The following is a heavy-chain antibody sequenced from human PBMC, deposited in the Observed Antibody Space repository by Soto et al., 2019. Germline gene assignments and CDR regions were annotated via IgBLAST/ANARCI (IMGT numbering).Heavy chain of an antibody. Sequence: EVQLLESGGGLVQPGGSLRLSCAASGFTFSSYAMSWVRQAPGKGLEWVSAISGSGGSTYYAESVKGRFTTSRDNSKNQLYPQMNSLRAEDTGVYYSAKSAVRGDAFDIWGQGKMVTVSS. V-gene: IGHV3-23*01. CDR3: AKSAVRGDAFDI. D-gene: IGHD4-17*01. CDR1: GFTFSSYA. J-gene: IGHJ3*02. CDR2: ISGSGGST.